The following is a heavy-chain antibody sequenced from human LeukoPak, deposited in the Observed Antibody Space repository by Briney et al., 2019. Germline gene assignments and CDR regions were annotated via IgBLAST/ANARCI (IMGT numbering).Heavy chain of an antibody. J-gene: IGHJ4*02. Sequence: ASVKVSCKASGYTFTGYYMHWVRQAPGQGLEWMGWINPNSGGTNYAQKLQGRVTMTTDTSTSTAYMELRSLRSDDTAVYYCARDQGYDSSGYYFDYWGQGTLVTVSS. CDR1: GYTFTGYY. V-gene: IGHV1-2*02. CDR3: ARDQGYDSSGYYFDY. D-gene: IGHD3-22*01. CDR2: INPNSGGT.